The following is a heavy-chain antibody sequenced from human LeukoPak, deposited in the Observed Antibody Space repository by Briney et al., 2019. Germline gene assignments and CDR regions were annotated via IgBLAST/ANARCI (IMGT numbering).Heavy chain of an antibody. CDR3: ATYAAGQGGRGY. Sequence: SETLSLTGTVSGGSISSSSYYWSWIRQPPGKGLEWIGYIYYSGSTNYNPSPKSRITIPVDTSKNQFSLKLSSVTAADTDVYYCATYAAGQGGRGYWGQGTLVTVSS. D-gene: IGHD2-2*01. J-gene: IGHJ4*02. CDR1: GGSISSSSYY. V-gene: IGHV4-61*05. CDR2: IYYSGST.